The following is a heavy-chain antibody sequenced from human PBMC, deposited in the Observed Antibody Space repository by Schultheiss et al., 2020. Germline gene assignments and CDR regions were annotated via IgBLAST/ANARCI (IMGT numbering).Heavy chain of an antibody. J-gene: IGHJ4*02. Sequence: GESLKISCAASGFTFSSYAMSWVRQAPGKGLEYVSAISSNGGSTYYADSVKGRFTISRDNSKNTLYLQMSSLRAEDTAVYYCVKSVAGTQFDYWGQGTLVTVSS. V-gene: IGHV3-64D*06. CDR1: GFTFSSYA. D-gene: IGHD6-19*01. CDR2: ISSNGGST. CDR3: VKSVAGTQFDY.